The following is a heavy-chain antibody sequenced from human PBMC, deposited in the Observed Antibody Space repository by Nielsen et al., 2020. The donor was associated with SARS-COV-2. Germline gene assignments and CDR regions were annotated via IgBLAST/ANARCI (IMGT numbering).Heavy chain of an antibody. CDR2: ISYDGSNK. J-gene: IGHJ4*02. CDR3: ARGRVGAFDY. Sequence: GESLKISCAASGFTFSSYAMHWVRQAPGKGPEWVAVISYDGSNKYYADSVKGRFIISRDNSKNTLYLQMNSLRAEDTAVYYCARGRVGAFDYWGQGTLVTVSS. V-gene: IGHV3-30*04. D-gene: IGHD1-26*01. CDR1: GFTFSSYA.